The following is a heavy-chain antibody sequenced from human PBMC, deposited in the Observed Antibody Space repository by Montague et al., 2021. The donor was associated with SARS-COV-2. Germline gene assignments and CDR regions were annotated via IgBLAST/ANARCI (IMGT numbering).Heavy chain of an antibody. V-gene: IGHV4-31*03. CDR1: GGSISSGGYY. Sequence: TLSLTCTVSGGSISSGGYYWSWIRQHPGKGLEWIGYIYYSGSTYYNPSLKSRVTISVDTSKNQFSLKLTSVTAADTAMYYCARVSHWGDFFDSWGQGGLVTVSS. D-gene: IGHD7-27*01. J-gene: IGHJ4*02. CDR2: IYYSGST. CDR3: ARVSHWGDFFDS.